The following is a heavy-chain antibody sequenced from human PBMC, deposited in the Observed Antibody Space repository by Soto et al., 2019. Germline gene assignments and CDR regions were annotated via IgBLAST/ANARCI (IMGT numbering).Heavy chain of an antibody. CDR3: ARKKDYYDSSGYPY. V-gene: IGHV4-4*02. CDR1: GGSISSSNW. CDR2: IYHSGST. D-gene: IGHD3-22*01. J-gene: IGHJ4*02. Sequence: TSETLSLTCAVSGGSISSSNWWSWVRQPPGKGLEWIGEIYHSGSTNYNPSLKSRVTISVDKSKNQFSLKLSSVTAADTAVYYCARKKDYYDSSGYPYWGQGTLVTVSS.